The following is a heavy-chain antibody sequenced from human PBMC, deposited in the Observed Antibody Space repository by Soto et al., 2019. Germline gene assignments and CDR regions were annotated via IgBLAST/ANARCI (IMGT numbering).Heavy chain of an antibody. D-gene: IGHD6-6*01. CDR1: GGTFSSYA. CDR3: FLEYSSSSHTY. J-gene: IGHJ4*02. Sequence: GASVKVSCKASGGTFSSYAISWVRQAPGQGLEWMGGIIPIFGTANYAQKFQGRVTITADESTSTAYMELSSLRSEDTAVYYCFLEYSSSSHTYWGQGTLVTVSS. CDR2: IIPIFGTA. V-gene: IGHV1-69*13.